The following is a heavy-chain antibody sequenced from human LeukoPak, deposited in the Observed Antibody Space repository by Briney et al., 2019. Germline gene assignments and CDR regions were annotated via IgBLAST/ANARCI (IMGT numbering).Heavy chain of an antibody. CDR2: INPNSGGT. J-gene: IGHJ5*02. D-gene: IGHD4-17*01. Sequence: ASVKVSCKASGYTFTGYYMHWVRQAPGRGLEWMGWINPNSGGTNYAQKFQGRVTMTRDTSISTAYMELSRLRSDDTAVYYCARGHYDYGDAGWFDPWGQGTLVTVSS. CDR3: ARGHYDYGDAGWFDP. V-gene: IGHV1-2*02. CDR1: GYTFTGYY.